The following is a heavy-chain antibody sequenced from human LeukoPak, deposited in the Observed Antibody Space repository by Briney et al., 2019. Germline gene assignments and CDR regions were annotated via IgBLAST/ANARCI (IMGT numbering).Heavy chain of an antibody. Sequence: PSETLSLTCAVYGGSFSGYYWSWIRQPPGKGLEWIGEINHSGSTNYNPSLKSRVTISVDTSKNQFSLKLTSVTAADTAVYYCARLRSSASVLWWRQGELDYWGQGTLVTVSS. D-gene: IGHD2-21*02. CDR3: ARLRSSASVLWWRQGELDY. CDR1: GGSFSGYY. V-gene: IGHV4-34*01. J-gene: IGHJ4*02. CDR2: INHSGST.